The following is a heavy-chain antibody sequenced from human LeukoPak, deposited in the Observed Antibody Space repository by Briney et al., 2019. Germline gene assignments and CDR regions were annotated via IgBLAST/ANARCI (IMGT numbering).Heavy chain of an antibody. CDR2: IYYSGST. CDR1: GDSISSYY. V-gene: IGHV4-59*01. J-gene: IGHJ6*03. D-gene: IGHD6-6*01. Sequence: SETLSLTCTVSGDSISSYYWSWIRQPPGKGLEWIGYIYYSGSTNYNPSLKSRVTISVDTSKNQFSLKLSSVTAADTAVYYCARYSSSEGLYYYYYYMDVWGKGTTVTVSS. CDR3: ARYSSSEGLYYYYYYMDV.